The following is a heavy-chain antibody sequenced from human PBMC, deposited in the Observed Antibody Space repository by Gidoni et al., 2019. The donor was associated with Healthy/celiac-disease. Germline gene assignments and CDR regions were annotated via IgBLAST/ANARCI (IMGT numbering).Heavy chain of an antibody. CDR1: GFTFSSYA. V-gene: IGHV3-23*01. CDR3: AKSQAIAVAGTTELGY. J-gene: IGHJ4*02. D-gene: IGHD6-19*01. Sequence: EVQLLESGGGLVQPGGSLRLSCAASGFTFSSYAMSWVRQAPGKGLEWVSAISGSGGSTYYADSVKGRFTISRDNSKNTLYLQMNSLRAEDTAVYYCAKSQAIAVAGTTELGYWGQGTLVTVSS. CDR2: ISGSGGST.